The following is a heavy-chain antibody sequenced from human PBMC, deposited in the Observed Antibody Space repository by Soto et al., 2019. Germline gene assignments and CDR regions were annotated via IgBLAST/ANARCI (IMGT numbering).Heavy chain of an antibody. CDR2: ISYEGSLK. D-gene: IGHD4-4*01. Sequence: VGSLRLSCAASGFTFSAYAMHCVRQAPGRGLEWVAVISYEGSLKNYADSVKGRFTISRDNSKNTLYLQMNSLRREDTAVYYCATVPRQNSNGWIYFDNWGQGTRVTVSS. CDR1: GFTFSAYA. V-gene: IGHV3-30*04. J-gene: IGHJ4*02. CDR3: ATVPRQNSNGWIYFDN.